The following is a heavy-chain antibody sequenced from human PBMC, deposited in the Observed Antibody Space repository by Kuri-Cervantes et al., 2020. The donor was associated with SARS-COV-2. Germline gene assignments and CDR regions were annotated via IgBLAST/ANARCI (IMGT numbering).Heavy chain of an antibody. D-gene: IGHD1-26*01. V-gene: IGHV4-61*02. CDR3: ARDRWELHDY. Sequence: SETLSLTCTVSGGSISSGSYYWSWIRQPAGKGLEWIGRIYTSGSTNYNPSLKSQVTISVDTSKNQFSLKLSSVTAADTAVYYCARDRWELHDYWGQGTLVTVSS. CDR1: GGSISSGSYY. J-gene: IGHJ4*02. CDR2: IYTSGST.